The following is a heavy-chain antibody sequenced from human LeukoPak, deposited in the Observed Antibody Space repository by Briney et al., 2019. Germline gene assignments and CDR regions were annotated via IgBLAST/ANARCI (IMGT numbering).Heavy chain of an antibody. CDR3: ARVGYDSSGYYGMDV. V-gene: IGHV4-34*01. CDR2: INHSGST. J-gene: IGHJ6*02. Sequence: SETLSLTCAVYGGSFSGYYWSWIRQPPGKGLEWIGEINHSGSTNYNPSLKSRVTISVDTSKNQFSLKLSSVTAADTAVYYCARVGYDSSGYYGMDVWGQGTTVTVSS. CDR1: GGSFSGYY. D-gene: IGHD3-22*01.